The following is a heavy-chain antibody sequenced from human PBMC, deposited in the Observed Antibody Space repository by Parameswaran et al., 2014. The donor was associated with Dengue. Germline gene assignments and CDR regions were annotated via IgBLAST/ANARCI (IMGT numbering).Heavy chain of an antibody. CDR3: ARDSPPRITIFGVPIGLYYMDV. D-gene: IGHD3-3*01. Sequence: WIRQPPGKGLEWVSYISSSGSTIYYADSVKGRFTISRDNAKNSLYLQMNSLRAEDTAVYYCARDSPPRITIFGVPIGLYYMDVWGKGTTVTVSS. V-gene: IGHV3-11*01. J-gene: IGHJ6*03. CDR2: ISSSGSTI.